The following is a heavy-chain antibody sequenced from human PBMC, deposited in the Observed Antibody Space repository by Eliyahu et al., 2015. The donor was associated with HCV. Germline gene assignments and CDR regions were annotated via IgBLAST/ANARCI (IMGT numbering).Heavy chain of an antibody. D-gene: IGHD1-1*01. V-gene: IGHV4-39*01. J-gene: IGHJ5*02. CDR1: GGSISSRTKT. CDR3: ARHSNDNSDWFDP. Sequence: QLHLQESGPGLVKASETLTLTCTVSGGSISSRTKTWGWIRQPQGKGLEWIANVYYSGTTFYNPSLRSRVSVSVDTSHNQFSLKLTSVTAADTSIYYCARHSNDNSDWFDPWGQGILVTVSS. CDR2: VYYSGTT.